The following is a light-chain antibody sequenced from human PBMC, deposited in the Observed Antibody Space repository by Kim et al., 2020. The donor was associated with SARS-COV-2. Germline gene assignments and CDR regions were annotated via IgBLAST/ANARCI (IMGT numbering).Light chain of an antibody. CDR2: DAS. V-gene: IGKV1-12*01. J-gene: IGKJ1*01. CDR1: QGIRSW. CDR3: RQTNTFPWT. Sequence: GSVGDRVNITWRASQGIRSWLALYQQEPGKAPNLPISDASTLQSGVPSRFSGSGSGTEFTLTISSLQPEDFATYYCRQTNTFPWTFGRGTKVDIK.